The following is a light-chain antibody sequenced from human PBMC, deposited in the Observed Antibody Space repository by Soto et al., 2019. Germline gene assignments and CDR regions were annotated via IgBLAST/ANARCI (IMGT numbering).Light chain of an antibody. CDR3: QQDDDWPQT. Sequence: EIVMTQSPATLSVSPGERATLSCGASQSVRTYLAWYQQKPGQAPRPLIHGASPRAPGIPARFSGSGSGTAFTLTISRLQSEDFAVYYCQQDDDWPQTFGQGTKVDIK. CDR2: GAS. CDR1: QSVRTY. J-gene: IGKJ1*01. V-gene: IGKV3-15*01.